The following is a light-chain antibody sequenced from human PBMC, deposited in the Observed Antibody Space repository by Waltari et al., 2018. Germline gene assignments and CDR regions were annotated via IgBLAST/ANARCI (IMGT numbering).Light chain of an antibody. CDR1: QSVGRS. Sequence: EIVLTQSPATLSLSPGERATLSCRASQSVGRSLAWYQQKPGQAPRLLIYGASSRATGIPDRFSGSGSGTDFSLTISRLEPEDFAVYYCQHYVRLPATFGQGTKVEIK. CDR3: QHYVRLPAT. CDR2: GAS. J-gene: IGKJ1*01. V-gene: IGKV3-20*01.